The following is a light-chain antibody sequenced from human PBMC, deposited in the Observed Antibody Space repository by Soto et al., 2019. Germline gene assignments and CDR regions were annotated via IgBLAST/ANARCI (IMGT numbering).Light chain of an antibody. Sequence: EIVMTQSPASLSLSTGERATLSCRASQSIGTSLAWYQQKPGQAPSLLIYGASTRATGVPVTFTGSGSGTQFTLTISRLQSEDFALYYCQQYYRWPLTFGGGTKVDIK. CDR3: QQYYRWPLT. CDR2: GAS. V-gene: IGKV3-15*01. J-gene: IGKJ4*01. CDR1: QSIGTS.